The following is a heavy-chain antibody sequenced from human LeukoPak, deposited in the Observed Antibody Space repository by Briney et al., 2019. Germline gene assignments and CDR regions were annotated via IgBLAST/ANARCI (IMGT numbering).Heavy chain of an antibody. D-gene: IGHD6-25*01. J-gene: IGHJ4*02. Sequence: AAVKVSCKTSGYMFTTYGITWVRQAPGQGLQWMGWISAHSGNTKYAEKFQGRVTLTTDTSTSTGYLELGSLTSDDTAVYYCARDLSSGGWTLEFGYWGQGTQVTVAS. CDR1: GYMFTTYG. V-gene: IGHV1-18*04. CDR3: ARDLSSGGWTLEFGY. CDR2: ISAHSGNT.